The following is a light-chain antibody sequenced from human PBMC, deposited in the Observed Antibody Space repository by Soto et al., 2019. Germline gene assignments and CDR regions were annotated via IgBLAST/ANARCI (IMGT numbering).Light chain of an antibody. Sequence: EIVLTQSPGTLSLSPGGRATLSCRASQSVRSSYLAWYQQRPGQAPRVLIFGASFRATGIPDRFSGSGSGTDFTLTISRLEPEDFAVYYCQHYGSPLTFGGGTKVEIK. J-gene: IGKJ4*01. V-gene: IGKV3-20*01. CDR2: GAS. CDR3: QHYGSPLT. CDR1: QSVRSSY.